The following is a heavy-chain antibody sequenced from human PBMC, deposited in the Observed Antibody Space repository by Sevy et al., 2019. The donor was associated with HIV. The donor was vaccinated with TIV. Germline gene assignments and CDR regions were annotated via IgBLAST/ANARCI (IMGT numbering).Heavy chain of an antibody. Sequence: GGSLRLSCATSGFAFGDYAMHWVREAPGKGLEWVAGVSWNSGAIDYAASVKGRFTHSRDHAKGSLYLQMNSLRAEDTALYYCAKDINRGCDSINCYTYYYYYYGLDAWGQGTTVTVSS. J-gene: IGHJ6*02. CDR1: GFAFGDYA. D-gene: IGHD2-2*02. V-gene: IGHV3-9*01. CDR2: VSWNSGAI. CDR3: AKDINRGCDSINCYTYYYYYYGLDA.